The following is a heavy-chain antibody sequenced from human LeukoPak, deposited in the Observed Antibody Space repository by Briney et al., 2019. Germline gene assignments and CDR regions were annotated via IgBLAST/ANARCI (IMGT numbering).Heavy chain of an antibody. V-gene: IGHV4-39*01. CDR2: IYYTGRT. CDR3: ARRLYYDSTGYLD. CDR1: GGYISSSSYY. D-gene: IGHD3-22*01. Sequence: SETLSLTCTVSGGYISSSSYYWGWIRQPPGKGLEWIGDIYYTGRTYYNSSLNSRLTISIDTSKNQFSLKLASVTAADTAVYYCARRLYYDSTGYLDWGQGTLITVSS. J-gene: IGHJ1*01.